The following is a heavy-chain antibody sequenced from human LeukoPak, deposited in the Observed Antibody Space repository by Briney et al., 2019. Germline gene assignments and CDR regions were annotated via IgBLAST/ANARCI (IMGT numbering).Heavy chain of an antibody. V-gene: IGHV1-18*01. D-gene: IGHD4-17*01. J-gene: IGHJ4*02. Sequence: ASVTVTCKASGYTFTSYGISWVRQAPGQGQERMGWISAYNGNTNYAQKLQGRVPMTTDTSTSTAYMELRSLRSDDTAVYYCARVDYGDYVGYFDYWGQGTLVTVSS. CDR3: ARVDYGDYVGYFDY. CDR1: GYTFTSYG. CDR2: ISAYNGNT.